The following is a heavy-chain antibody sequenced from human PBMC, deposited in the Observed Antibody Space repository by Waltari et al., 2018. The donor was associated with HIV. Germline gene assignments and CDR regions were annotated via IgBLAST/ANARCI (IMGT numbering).Heavy chain of an antibody. D-gene: IGHD3-3*01. CDR3: ARDGGRRGPFGY. CDR1: GFTFSNYW. CDR2: IKQDGSEK. J-gene: IGHJ4*02. V-gene: IGHV3-7*01. Sequence: EVQLVVSGGGLVQPGGSLRLSCAASGFTFSNYWISWVGQAPGKGLEWVANIKQDGSEKYYVDSVKGRFTISRDNDKNSVDLQMNSLRAEDTAVYYCARDGGRRGPFGYWGQGTLVTVSS.